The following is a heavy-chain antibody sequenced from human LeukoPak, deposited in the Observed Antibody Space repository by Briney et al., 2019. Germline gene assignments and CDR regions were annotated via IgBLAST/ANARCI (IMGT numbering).Heavy chain of an antibody. CDR2: IYYSGSS. V-gene: IGHV4-30-4*01. Sequence: SQTLSLTCTVSGGSISSGDYYWSWIRQPPGKGLEWIGYIYYSGSSYYNPSLKSRLIISVDTSKNQFSLKLSSVTAADTAVYYCARGLGSSWYGDWGQGTLVTVCS. D-gene: IGHD6-13*01. CDR3: ARGLGSSWYGD. CDR1: GGSISSGDYY. J-gene: IGHJ4*02.